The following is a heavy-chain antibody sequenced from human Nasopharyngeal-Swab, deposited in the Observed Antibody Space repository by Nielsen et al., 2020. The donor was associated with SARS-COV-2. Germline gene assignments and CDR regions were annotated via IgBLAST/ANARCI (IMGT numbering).Heavy chain of an antibody. J-gene: IGHJ4*02. D-gene: IGHD4-11*01. CDR2: INWNSGRK. V-gene: IGHV3-9*01. CDR1: GFTFDDYT. Sequence: SLRLSCAASGFTFDDYTMHWVRQAPGEGLEWVSGINWNSGRKGYADSVKGRFTISRDNAKNSLYLQMNSLRPEDTAFYYCARGTADYSNPSFDYWGQGTLVTVSS. CDR3: ARGTADYSNPSFDY.